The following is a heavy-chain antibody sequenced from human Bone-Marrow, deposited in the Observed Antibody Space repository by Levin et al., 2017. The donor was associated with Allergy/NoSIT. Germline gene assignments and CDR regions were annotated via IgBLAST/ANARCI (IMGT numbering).Heavy chain of an antibody. CDR3: ARDSVHVVEPAPDDNNQPSLLMDV. V-gene: IGHV3-33*01. CDR2: IWYDGSNE. Sequence: PGGSLRLSCATSGFTFTTYAIHWVRQAPGKGLEWVAVIWYDGSNEYYADSVRGRFTISRDNSKNTLYLQMNSLRAEDTAVYYCARDSVHVVEPAPDDNNQPSLLMDVWGQGTTVSVSS. D-gene: IGHD2-15*01. J-gene: IGHJ6*02. CDR1: GFTFTTYA.